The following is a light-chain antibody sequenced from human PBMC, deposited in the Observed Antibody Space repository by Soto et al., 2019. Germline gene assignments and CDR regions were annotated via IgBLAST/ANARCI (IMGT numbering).Light chain of an antibody. CDR1: QSVSSY. J-gene: IGKJ1*01. CDR2: DAS. Sequence: EIVFTQSPATLSLSPGERATLSCRASQSVSSYLAWYQRKPGQAPRLLIYDASKRATGIPARFSGSGFGTDYTLTISSLEPEDFAVYYCQQRNKWRTFGQGTKVEIK. V-gene: IGKV3-11*01. CDR3: QQRNKWRT.